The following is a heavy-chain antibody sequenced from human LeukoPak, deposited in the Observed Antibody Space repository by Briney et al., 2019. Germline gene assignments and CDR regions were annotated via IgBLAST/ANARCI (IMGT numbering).Heavy chain of an antibody. Sequence: KPSETLSLTCAVSGGSLRDHYWSWIRQVPGKGLEWIGEINDSGNTNYNPSLEGRVTLSVDPSKNQFSLKRRSVTAADTSIYYCARPYCSRGSCYRDFDYWGQGTLVTVSS. V-gene: IGHV4-34*01. D-gene: IGHD2-15*01. CDR1: GGSLRDHY. J-gene: IGHJ4*02. CDR3: ARPYCSRGSCYRDFDY. CDR2: INDSGNT.